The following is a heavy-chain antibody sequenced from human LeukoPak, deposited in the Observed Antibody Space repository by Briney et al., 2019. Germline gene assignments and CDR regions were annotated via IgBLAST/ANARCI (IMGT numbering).Heavy chain of an antibody. J-gene: IGHJ5*02. D-gene: IGHD1-7*01. CDR3: ARSHWNYDNWFDP. V-gene: IGHV6-1*01. CDR2: TYYMSKWYN. CDR1: GDSVSTNGAA. Sequence: SQTLSLTFAISGDSVSTNGAAWNWIRQSPSRGLEWLGRTYYMSKWYNDYAVSVKSRITINPDTPKNQFSLQLNSVTPEDTAVYYCARSHWNYDNWFDPWGQGTLVTVSS.